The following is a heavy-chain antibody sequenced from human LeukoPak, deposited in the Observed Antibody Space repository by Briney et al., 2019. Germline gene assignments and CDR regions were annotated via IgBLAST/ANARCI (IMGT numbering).Heavy chain of an antibody. V-gene: IGHV3-53*01. CDR2: IYNRGST. CDR3: ASRYSSSWYDAFDI. CDR1: RFTVSSNY. D-gene: IGHD6-13*01. Sequence: PGGSLRLSCAASRFTVSSNYMSWVRQAPGKGLEWVSVIYNRGSTYYADSVKGRFTISRDNSKNTLYHQMNSLRAEDTAVYYCASRYSSSWYDAFDIWGQGTMVTVSS. J-gene: IGHJ3*02.